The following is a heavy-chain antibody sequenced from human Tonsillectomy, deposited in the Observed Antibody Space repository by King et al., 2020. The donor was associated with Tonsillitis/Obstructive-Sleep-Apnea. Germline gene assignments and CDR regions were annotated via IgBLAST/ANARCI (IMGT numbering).Heavy chain of an antibody. J-gene: IGHJ6*03. Sequence: QLVQSGAEVKKSGASVKVSCKASGYTFTSYLITWVRQAPGQGLQWMGWISVLNANTNYAQKLQGRVTMTTDTSTNTAYMELRSLRSDDTAIYYCARLPSITIFGVAPYYMDVGGKGTTVTVSS. CDR2: ISVLNANT. CDR3: ARLPSITIFGVAPYYMDV. CDR1: GYTFTSYL. D-gene: IGHD3-3*01. V-gene: IGHV1-18*01.